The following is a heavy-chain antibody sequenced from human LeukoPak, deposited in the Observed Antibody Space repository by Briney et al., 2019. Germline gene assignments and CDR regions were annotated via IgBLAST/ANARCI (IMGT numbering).Heavy chain of an antibody. CDR2: IYHSGST. V-gene: IGHV4-38-2*01. D-gene: IGHD3-10*01. CDR3: ARGVYGSGDY. Sequence: PSETLSLTCAVSGYSISSGYYWDWIRQPPGKGLEWIGSIYHSGSTYYNPSLKSRVTISVDTSKNQFSLNLSSVTAVDTAVYYCARGVYGSGDYWGQGTLVTVSS. J-gene: IGHJ4*02. CDR1: GYSISSGYY.